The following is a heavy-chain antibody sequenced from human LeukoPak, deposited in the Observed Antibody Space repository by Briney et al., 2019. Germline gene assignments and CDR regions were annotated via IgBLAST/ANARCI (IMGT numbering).Heavy chain of an antibody. CDR3: ARDSQYYYDSSGANWFDP. Sequence: PSETLSLTCTVSGGSISSYYWGWIRQPAGKGLEWIGRIYTSGSTNYNPSLKSRVTMSVDTSKNQFSLKLSSVTAANTAVYYCARDSQYYYDSSGANWFDPWGQGTLVTVSS. V-gene: IGHV4-4*07. CDR1: GGSISSYY. J-gene: IGHJ5*02. D-gene: IGHD3-22*01. CDR2: IYTSGST.